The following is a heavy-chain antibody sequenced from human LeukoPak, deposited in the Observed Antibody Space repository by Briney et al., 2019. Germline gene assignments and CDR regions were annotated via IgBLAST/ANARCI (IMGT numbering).Heavy chain of an antibody. D-gene: IGHD2-2*01. Sequence: NPGGSLRLSCAASGFTFSSYSMNWVRQAPGKWLEWVSSISSSSSYIYYADSVKGRFTISRDNAKNSLYLQMNSLRAEDTAVYYCARDQVGDIVVVPAADWGQGTLVTVSS. CDR1: GFTFSSYS. J-gene: IGHJ4*02. V-gene: IGHV3-21*01. CDR2: ISSSSSYI. CDR3: ARDQVGDIVVVPAAD.